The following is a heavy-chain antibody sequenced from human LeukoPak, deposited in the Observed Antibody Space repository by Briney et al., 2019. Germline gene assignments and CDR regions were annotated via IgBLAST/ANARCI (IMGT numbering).Heavy chain of an antibody. CDR3: ARDSNVAYSSGWYPGY. J-gene: IGHJ4*02. Sequence: ASVKVSCKASGYTFTSYGISWVRQAPGQGLEWMGWISAYNGNTNYAQKLQDRVTITTDTSTSTAYMELRSPRSDDTAVYYCARDSNVAYSSGWYPGYWGQGTLVTVSS. D-gene: IGHD6-19*01. CDR2: ISAYNGNT. V-gene: IGHV1-18*01. CDR1: GYTFTSYG.